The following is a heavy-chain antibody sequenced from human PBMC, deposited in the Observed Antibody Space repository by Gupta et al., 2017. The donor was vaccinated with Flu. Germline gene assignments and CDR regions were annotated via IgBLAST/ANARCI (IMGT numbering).Heavy chain of an antibody. D-gene: IGHD6-13*01. CDR1: GFTFSSYG. CDR3: ARDPAPLYSSSWYGATPDY. Sequence: QVQLVESGGGVVQPGRSLRPSCAASGFTFSSYGMHWVRQAPGKGLEWVAVIWYDGSNKYYADSVKGRFTISRDNSKNTLYLQMNSLRAEDTAVYYCARDPAPLYSSSWYGATPDYWGQGTLVTVSS. CDR2: IWYDGSNK. V-gene: IGHV3-33*01. J-gene: IGHJ4*02.